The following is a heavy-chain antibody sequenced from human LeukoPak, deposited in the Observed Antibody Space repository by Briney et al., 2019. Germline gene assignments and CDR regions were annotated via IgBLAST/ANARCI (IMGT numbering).Heavy chain of an antibody. V-gene: IGHV4-59*01. D-gene: IGHD1-26*01. CDR2: IYYTGGT. J-gene: IGHJ4*02. Sequence: SETLSLTCTVSGGSISSYYWIWIRQPPGKGLEWIGYIYYTGGTNYIPSLKSRVTISLDTSKSQFSLKLNSVTAADTAVYYCARGATPYYYFDYWGQGTLVPVSS. CDR1: GGSISSYY. CDR3: ARGATPYYYFDY.